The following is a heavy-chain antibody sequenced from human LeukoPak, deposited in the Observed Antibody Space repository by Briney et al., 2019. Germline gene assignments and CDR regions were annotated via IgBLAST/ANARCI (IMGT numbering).Heavy chain of an antibody. V-gene: IGHV3-23*01. CDR1: GFTFSRSA. CDR2: FSSTSSNT. D-gene: IGHD1-1*01. Sequence: PGGPLRLSCAASGFTFSRSAMSWVRQAPGKGLEWVSNFSSTSSNTYYGHSVRGHFNISIYNSRNTLYLQMNSLRAEDTAIYYCANDWNFDDWGQGTLVTVSS. CDR3: ANDWNFDD. J-gene: IGHJ4*02.